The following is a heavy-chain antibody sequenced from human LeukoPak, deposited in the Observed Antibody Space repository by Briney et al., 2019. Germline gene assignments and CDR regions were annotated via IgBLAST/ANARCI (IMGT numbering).Heavy chain of an antibody. Sequence: YWXXWXRQAXXXGLXWVSRIDSDGSSTSYADSVKGRFTISRDNAKNTLYLQMNTLRAEDTAVFYCAGETATSFYYWGQGTLVTVSS. J-gene: IGHJ4*02. CDR2: IDSDGSST. V-gene: IGHV3-74*01. CDR1: YW. CDR3: AGETATSFYY. D-gene: IGHD2-21*02.